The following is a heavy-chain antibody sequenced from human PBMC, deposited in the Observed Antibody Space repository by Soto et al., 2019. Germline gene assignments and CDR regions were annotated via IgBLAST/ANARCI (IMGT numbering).Heavy chain of an antibody. CDR2: IYHSGRT. CDR1: GGSISSGGYS. J-gene: IGHJ4*02. V-gene: IGHV4-30-2*01. Sequence: SVTLSLTCAAFGGSISSGGYSWSWVRQPPGKGLEWIGYIYHSGRTYYNPSLKSRVTISVDRSKNQFSLKLSSVTAADTAVYYCARVPEYWGQGTLVTVSS. CDR3: ARVPEY.